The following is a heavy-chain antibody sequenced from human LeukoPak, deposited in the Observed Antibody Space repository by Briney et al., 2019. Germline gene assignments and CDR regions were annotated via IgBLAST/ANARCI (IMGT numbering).Heavy chain of an antibody. CDR3: AILSPITIFGVVYFDY. Sequence: GGSLRLSCAPSGFTFSSYGMHWVRQAPGKGLEWVAFIRYDGSNKYYADSVKGRFTISRDNSKNTLYLQMNSLRAEDTAVYYCAILSPITIFGVVYFDYWGQGTLVTVSS. CDR2: IRYDGSNK. CDR1: GFTFSSYG. D-gene: IGHD3-3*01. J-gene: IGHJ4*02. V-gene: IGHV3-30*02.